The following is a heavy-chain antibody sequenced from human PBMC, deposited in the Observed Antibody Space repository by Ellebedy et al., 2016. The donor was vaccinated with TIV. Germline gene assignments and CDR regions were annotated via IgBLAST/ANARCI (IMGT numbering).Heavy chain of an antibody. D-gene: IGHD3-10*01. Sequence: GESLKISCAASGFTFSSYEMNWVRQPPGKGLEWVSHISGSGASKYHADSVKGRFTIFRDNAKNSLYLQMNSLRAEDTAVYYFARADGSGSPWFDYWGQGTLVTVSA. V-gene: IGHV3-48*03. CDR1: GFTFSSYE. CDR2: ISGSGASK. J-gene: IGHJ4*02. CDR3: ARADGSGSPWFDY.